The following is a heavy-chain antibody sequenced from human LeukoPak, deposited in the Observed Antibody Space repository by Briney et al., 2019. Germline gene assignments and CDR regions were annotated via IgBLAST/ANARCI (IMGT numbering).Heavy chain of an antibody. CDR1: GFTFSSYA. CDR3: ARAKTHYDYVWGDYGMDV. V-gene: IGHV3-30-3*01. Sequence: GGSLRLSCAAPGFTFSSYAMHWVRQAPGKGLEWVAVISYDGSNKYYADSVKGRFTISRDNSKNTLYLQMNSLRAEDTAVYYCARAKTHYDYVWGDYGMDVWGQGTTVTVSS. CDR2: ISYDGSNK. J-gene: IGHJ6*02. D-gene: IGHD3-16*01.